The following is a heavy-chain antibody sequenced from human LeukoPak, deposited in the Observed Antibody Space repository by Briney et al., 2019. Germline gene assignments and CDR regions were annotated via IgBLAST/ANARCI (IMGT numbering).Heavy chain of an antibody. CDR3: VTLVVVPHLN. V-gene: IGHV3-30*03. J-gene: IGHJ4*02. Sequence: GGFLRLSCAASGFTFSSYGMHWVRQAPGKGLEWVAVISYDGSNKYYADSVKGRFTISRDNSKNTLYLQMNSLRAEDTAVYYCVTLVVVPHLNWGQGTLVTVSS. CDR1: GFTFSSYG. D-gene: IGHD2-15*01. CDR2: ISYDGSNK.